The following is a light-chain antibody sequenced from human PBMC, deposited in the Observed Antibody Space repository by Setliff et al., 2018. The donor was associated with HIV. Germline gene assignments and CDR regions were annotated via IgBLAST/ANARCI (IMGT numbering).Light chain of an antibody. J-gene: IGLJ1*01. CDR1: SSDVGIYNL. CDR3: CSYTTYSTYV. V-gene: IGLV2-23*02. Sequence: QSVLPQPASVSGSPGQSIAISCTGTSSDVGIYNLVSWYQHHPGKAPKLIIYEVNKRPSGVSNRFSGSKSGNTASLTISGLQPEDETDYYCCSYTTYSTYVFGTGT. CDR2: EVN.